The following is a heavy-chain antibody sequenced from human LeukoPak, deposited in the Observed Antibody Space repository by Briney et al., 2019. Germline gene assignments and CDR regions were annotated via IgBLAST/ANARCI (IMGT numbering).Heavy chain of an antibody. J-gene: IGHJ4*02. D-gene: IGHD3-22*01. CDR2: INHSGST. CDR1: GGSFSGYY. Sequence: SETLSLTCAVYGGSFSGYYWSWIRQPPGKGLEWIGEINHSGSTNYNPSLKSRVTISVDTSKNQFSLKLSSVTAADTAVHYCARGFYYDSSGYQFDYWGQGTLVTVSS. CDR3: ARGFYYDSSGYQFDY. V-gene: IGHV4-34*01.